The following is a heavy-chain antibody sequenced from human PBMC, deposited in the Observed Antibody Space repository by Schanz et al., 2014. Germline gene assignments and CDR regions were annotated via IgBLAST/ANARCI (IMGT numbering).Heavy chain of an antibody. CDR3: ARAFGGYDPAGALDY. CDR2: INPSGGST. Sequence: QVQLVQSGAEVKKPGASVKVSCKASGYTFTSDSMHWVRQAPGQGLEWMGMINPSGGSTTYAQKFQGRVTMTRDTSTSTAYMELSRLKSDDTAVYYCARAFGGYDPAGALDYWGQGTLVTVSS. D-gene: IGHD5-12*01. V-gene: IGHV1-46*01. CDR1: GYTFTSDS. J-gene: IGHJ4*02.